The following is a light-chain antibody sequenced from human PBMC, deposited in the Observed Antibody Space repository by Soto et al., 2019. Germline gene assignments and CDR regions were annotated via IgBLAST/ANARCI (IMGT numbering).Light chain of an antibody. CDR3: QQTRSYPST. V-gene: IGKV1-9*01. Sequence: QFTQSPSSLSAPLPPSATITFRPSQGITSYLAWYQQKPGKAPNLLIYGASTLQSGVPSRFSGSGSGTDFTLTINSLQAEDFATYYCQQTRSYPSTFGGGTKVDIK. J-gene: IGKJ4*01. CDR2: GAS. CDR1: QGITSY.